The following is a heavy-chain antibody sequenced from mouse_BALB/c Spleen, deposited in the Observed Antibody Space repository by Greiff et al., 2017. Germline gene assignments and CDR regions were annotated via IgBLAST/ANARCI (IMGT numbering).Heavy chain of an antibody. CDR1: GFSLTSYG. Sequence: VQLQESGPGLVALSQSLSITCTVSGFSLTSYGVNWVRQPPGKGLEWLGMIWGDGSTDYNSALKSRLSISKDNSKSQVFLKMNSLQTDDTARYYCARDPPAYWGQGTLVTVSA. V-gene: IGHV2-6-7*01. CDR2: IWGDGST. CDR3: ARDPPAY. J-gene: IGHJ3*01.